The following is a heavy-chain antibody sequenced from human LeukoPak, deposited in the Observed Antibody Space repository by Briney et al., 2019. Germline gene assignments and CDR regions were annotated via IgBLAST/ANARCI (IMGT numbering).Heavy chain of an antibody. Sequence: GASVKVSCKASGGTFSSYAISWVRQAPGQGLEWMGRIIPILGTANYAQKFQGRVTITADESTSTAYMELSSLRSEDTAVYYCARVLRIAAAGTSWFDPWGQGTLVTVSS. CDR2: IIPILGTA. J-gene: IGHJ5*02. D-gene: IGHD6-13*01. V-gene: IGHV1-69*11. CDR1: GGTFSSYA. CDR3: ARVLRIAAAGTSWFDP.